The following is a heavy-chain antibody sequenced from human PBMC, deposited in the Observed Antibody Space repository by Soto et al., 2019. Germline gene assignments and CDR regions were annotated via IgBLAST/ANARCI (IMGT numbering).Heavy chain of an antibody. CDR1: GGSISSGGYY. CDR2: IYYSGST. J-gene: IGHJ4*02. V-gene: IGHV4-31*03. CDR3: ARVPGSDLYYFDY. Sequence: LSLTCTVSGGSISSGGYYWSWIRQHPGKGLEWIGYIYYSGSTYYNPSLKSRVTISVDTSKNQFSLKLSSVTAADTAVYYCARVPGSDLYYFDYWGQGTLVTVSS.